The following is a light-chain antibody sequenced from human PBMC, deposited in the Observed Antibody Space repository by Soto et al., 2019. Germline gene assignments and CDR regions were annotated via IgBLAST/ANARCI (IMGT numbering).Light chain of an antibody. J-gene: IGKJ1*01. CDR1: QTVSSNY. V-gene: IGKV3-20*01. Sequence: EIVLTQSPGTLSLSPVERATLSCMASQTVSSNYLAWYQQKPGQAPRLLIYAASTRATGIPDRFSGSGSGTDFTLSISRLEPEDFAVYYCQLYGTSPKPFGQGTKVDIK. CDR2: AAS. CDR3: QLYGTSPKP.